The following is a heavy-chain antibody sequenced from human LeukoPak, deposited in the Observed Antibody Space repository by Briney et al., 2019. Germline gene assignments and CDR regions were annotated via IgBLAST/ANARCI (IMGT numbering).Heavy chain of an antibody. CDR1: GGSLSSYY. J-gene: IGHJ4*02. CDR2: IYYSGST. V-gene: IGHV4-59*01. CDR3: ARGVTIFGVTPLFDY. D-gene: IGHD3-3*01. Sequence: SETLSLTCTVSGGSLSSYYWSWIRQPPGKGLELIGYIYYSGSTNYNPSLKSRVTISVDTSKNQFSLKLSSVTAADTAVYYCARGVTIFGVTPLFDYWGQGTLVTVSS.